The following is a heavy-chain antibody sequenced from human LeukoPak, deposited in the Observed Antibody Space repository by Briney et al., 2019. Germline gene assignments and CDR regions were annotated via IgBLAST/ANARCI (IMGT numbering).Heavy chain of an antibody. V-gene: IGHV4-61*02. D-gene: IGHD5-24*01. CDR1: GGSISSGSYY. CDR2: IYTSGST. Sequence: PSETLSLTCTVSGGSISSGSYYWSWIRQPAGKGLEWIGRIYTSGSTNYNPSLKSRVTISVDTSKNHFSLKLSSVTAADTAVYYCARNRDGYNSFDYWGQGTLVTVSS. CDR3: ARNRDGYNSFDY. J-gene: IGHJ4*02.